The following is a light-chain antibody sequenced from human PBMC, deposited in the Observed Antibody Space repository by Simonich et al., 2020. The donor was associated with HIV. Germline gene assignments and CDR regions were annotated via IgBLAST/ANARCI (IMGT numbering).Light chain of an antibody. Sequence: SYVLTQPPSVSVAPGKTARITCGGNNIGSKSVHWYQQKPGQAPVLVVYDDRDRPSGIPERCTGSHSGNTATLTISRVEAGDEADYYCQVWDSSSDHYVFGTGTKVTVL. V-gene: IGLV3-21*03. CDR1: NIGSKS. J-gene: IGLJ1*01. CDR2: DDR. CDR3: QVWDSSSDHYV.